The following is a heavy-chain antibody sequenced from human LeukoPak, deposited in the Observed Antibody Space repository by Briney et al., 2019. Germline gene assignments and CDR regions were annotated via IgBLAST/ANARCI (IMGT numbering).Heavy chain of an antibody. Sequence: SQTLSLTCAISGDSVSSDSVAWNWIRQSPSRGLEWLGRTYYRSKWYNDYAVSVNSRIAINADTSKNQFSLKLASVTAADTALYFCSRDHWDLSDSSPTDYWGQGVLVTVS. CDR2: TYYRSKWYN. D-gene: IGHD7-27*01. CDR3: SRDHWDLSDSSPTDY. V-gene: IGHV6-1*01. CDR1: GDSVSSDSVA. J-gene: IGHJ4*02.